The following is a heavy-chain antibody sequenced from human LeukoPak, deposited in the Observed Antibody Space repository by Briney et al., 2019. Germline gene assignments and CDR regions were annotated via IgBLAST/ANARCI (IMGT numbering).Heavy chain of an antibody. CDR1: GGSFSGYY. Sequence: SETLSLTCAVYGGSFSGYYWSWIRQPPGKGLEWIGEINHNGSTNYNPSLKSRVTISVDTSKNQFSLKLSSVTAADTAVYYCARDRYSYGFDYWGQGTLVTVSS. D-gene: IGHD5-18*01. CDR2: INHNGST. CDR3: ARDRYSYGFDY. J-gene: IGHJ4*02. V-gene: IGHV4-34*01.